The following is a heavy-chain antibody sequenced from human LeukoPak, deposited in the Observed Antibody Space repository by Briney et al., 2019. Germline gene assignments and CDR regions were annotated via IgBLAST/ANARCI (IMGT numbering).Heavy chain of an antibody. D-gene: IGHD3-22*01. V-gene: IGHV4-61*08. Sequence: SETLSLTCTVSGGSISSGGYYWRWIRQHPGKGLEWIGYIYTSGSTNYNPSLKSRVIISVDTSKNQFSLKLSSVTAADTAVYYCARNVVITSSSAFDIWGQGTMVTVSS. CDR3: ARNVVITSSSAFDI. J-gene: IGHJ3*02. CDR2: IYTSGST. CDR1: GGSISSGGYY.